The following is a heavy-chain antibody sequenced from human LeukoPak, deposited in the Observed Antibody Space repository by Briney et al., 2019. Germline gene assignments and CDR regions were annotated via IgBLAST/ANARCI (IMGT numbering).Heavy chain of an antibody. CDR2: INHSGST. J-gene: IGHJ4*02. D-gene: IGHD6-13*01. Sequence: SETPSLTCAVYGGSFSDYYWSWIRQPPGKGLEWIGEINHSGSTNYNPSLKSRVTMSVDTSKNQFSLNLSSVTAADTAVYYCARGPYSSRYDYWGQGTVVAVSS. CDR3: ARGPYSSRYDY. V-gene: IGHV4-34*01. CDR1: GGSFSDYY.